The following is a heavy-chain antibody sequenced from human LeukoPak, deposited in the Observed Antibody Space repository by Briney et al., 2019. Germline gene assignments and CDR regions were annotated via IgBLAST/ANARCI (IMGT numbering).Heavy chain of an antibody. V-gene: IGHV5-51*01. CDR3: ARLRGHMARGVIITHWFDP. D-gene: IGHD3-10*01. CDR2: IYPGDSDT. CDR1: GYSFTSYW. Sequence: GESLKISCKGSGYSFTSYWIGWVRQMPGKGLEWMGIIYPGDSDTRYSPSFQGQVTISADKSISTAYLQWSSLKASDTAMYYCARLRGHMARGVIITHWFDPWGQGTLVTVSS. J-gene: IGHJ5*02.